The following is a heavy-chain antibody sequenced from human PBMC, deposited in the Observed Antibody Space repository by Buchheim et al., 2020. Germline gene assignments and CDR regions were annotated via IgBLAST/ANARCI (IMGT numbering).Heavy chain of an antibody. CDR3: VRDWYSSFDP. Sequence: EVQLVESGGGSVQSGGSLRLSCAASGFTFSSYWMHWVRQAPGKGLEWVSRINYLATTTSYADSVKGRFTISRDNAKNTLYLQMNSLRVDDAAVYYCVRDWYSSFDPWGQG. V-gene: IGHV3-74*01. J-gene: IGHJ5*02. D-gene: IGHD6-13*01. CDR1: GFTFSSYW. CDR2: INYLATTT.